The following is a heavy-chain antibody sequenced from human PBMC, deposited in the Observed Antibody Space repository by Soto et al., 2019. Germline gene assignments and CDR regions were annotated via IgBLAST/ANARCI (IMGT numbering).Heavy chain of an antibody. Sequence: GGSLRLSCAASESTFSSYAMSWVRQAPEKGLEWVSGISWNSGSIGYADSVKGRFTISRDNAKNSLYLQMNSLRAEDTALYYCAKSRLGYYYYMDVWGKGTTVTVSS. CDR3: AKSRLGYYYYMDV. V-gene: IGHV3-9*01. CDR2: ISWNSGSI. J-gene: IGHJ6*03. CDR1: ESTFSSYA. D-gene: IGHD3-16*01.